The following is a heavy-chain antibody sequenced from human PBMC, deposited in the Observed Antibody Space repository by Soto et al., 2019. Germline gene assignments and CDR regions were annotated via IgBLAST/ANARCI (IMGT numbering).Heavy chain of an antibody. CDR2: IYYSGST. D-gene: IGHD6-6*01. J-gene: IGHJ3*02. Sequence: SETLSLTCTVSGGSISSGGYYWSRIRQHPGKGLEWIGYIYYSGSTYYNPTLKSRVTISVDTSKNQFPLKLSSVTAADTAVYYCARSIAATAGAFDIWGQGTMVT. CDR3: ARSIAATAGAFDI. CDR1: GGSISSGGYY. V-gene: IGHV4-31*03.